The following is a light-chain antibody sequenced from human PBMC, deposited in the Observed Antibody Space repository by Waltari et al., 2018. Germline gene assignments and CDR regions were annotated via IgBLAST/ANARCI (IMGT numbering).Light chain of an antibody. V-gene: IGKV1-33*01. CDR2: DPS. CDR3: QQYDNLPPMYT. CDR1: QDISNY. J-gene: IGKJ2*01. Sequence: DIQITQSPSSLSASVGDSVTITCQAIQDISNYLNWYQHKQGKAPKLLINDPSNLETGVPSRFSASGSGTDFTFTISSLQPEDISTYYCQQYDNLPPMYTFGQGTKLEIK.